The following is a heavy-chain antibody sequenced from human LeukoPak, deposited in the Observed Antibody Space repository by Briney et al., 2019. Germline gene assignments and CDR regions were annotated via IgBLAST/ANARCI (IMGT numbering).Heavy chain of an antibody. Sequence: SQTLSLTCAISGDSVSSNSAAWNWIRQSPSRGLEWLGRTYYRSKWYNDCAVSVKSRITINPDTSKNQFSLQLNSVTPEDTAVYYCAREQLERVEEGGGMDVWGQGTTVTVSS. J-gene: IGHJ6*02. CDR3: AREQLERVEEGGGMDV. CDR2: TYYRSKWYN. D-gene: IGHD1-1*01. V-gene: IGHV6-1*01. CDR1: GDSVSSNSAA.